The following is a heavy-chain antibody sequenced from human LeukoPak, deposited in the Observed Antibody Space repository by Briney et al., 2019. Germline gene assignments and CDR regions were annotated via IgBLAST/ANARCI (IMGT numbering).Heavy chain of an antibody. V-gene: IGHV3-21*01. Sequence: GGSLRLSCAASRFTFSSCSMNWVRQAPGKGLEWVSSISSSGSYIYYADSVKGRFTISRDNAKNSLYLQMNSLRAEDTAVYYCAELGITMIGGVWGKGTTVTISS. CDR2: ISSSGSYI. D-gene: IGHD3-10*02. CDR1: RFTFSSCS. J-gene: IGHJ6*04. CDR3: AELGITMIGGV.